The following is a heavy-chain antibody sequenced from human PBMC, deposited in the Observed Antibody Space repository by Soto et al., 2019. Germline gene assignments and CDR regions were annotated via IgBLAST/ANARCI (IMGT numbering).Heavy chain of an antibody. Sequence: EVQLVESGGGVVQPGGSLRLSCAASGFAVSSKYMSWVRQAPGREPEWVALFNNVGSIYYSESVKGRFTISRDSSKNTLDLQLNSLRAEDTAVYYCVRDDVYCGGGRCFGVPMDVWGKGTTVTVSS. CDR2: FNNVGSI. J-gene: IGHJ6*03. CDR1: GFAVSSKY. CDR3: VRDDVYCGGGRCFGVPMDV. V-gene: IGHV3-66*01. D-gene: IGHD2-15*01.